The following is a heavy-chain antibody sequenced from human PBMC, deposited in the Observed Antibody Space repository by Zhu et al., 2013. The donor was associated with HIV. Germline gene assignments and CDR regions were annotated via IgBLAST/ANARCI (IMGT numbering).Heavy chain of an antibody. Sequence: QVQLVQSGAEVKKPGASVKVSCKASEDTFTNYNINWVRQASGQGLEWMGWMNPPSGNTGYEQRFQGRVTMTRDTSLSTAYMELNSLRSEDTAVYYCARTRTIRGQLTMIDWGQGTLVTVSS. J-gene: IGHJ4*02. CDR2: MNPPSGNT. V-gene: IGHV1-8*01. D-gene: IGHD3-22*01. CDR3: ARTRTIRGQLTMID. CDR1: EDTFTNYN.